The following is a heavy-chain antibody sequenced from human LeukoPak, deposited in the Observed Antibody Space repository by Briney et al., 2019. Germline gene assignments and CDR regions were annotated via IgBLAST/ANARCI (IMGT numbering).Heavy chain of an antibody. Sequence: GRSLRLSCAASGFTFSSYGMHWVRQAPGKGLEWVAVIWCDGSNKYYADSVKGRFTIARDNSNNTLYLQMNSLRAEDTAVYYCARERGWLNDYNWFDPLGQGTLVTVSS. D-gene: IGHD3-22*01. CDR3: ARERGWLNDYNWFDP. CDR2: IWCDGSNK. J-gene: IGHJ5*02. V-gene: IGHV3-33*01. CDR1: GFTFSSYG.